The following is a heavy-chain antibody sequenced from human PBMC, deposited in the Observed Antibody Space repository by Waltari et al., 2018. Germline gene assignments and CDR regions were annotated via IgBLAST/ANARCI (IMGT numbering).Heavy chain of an antibody. D-gene: IGHD3-10*01. CDR1: GGSFSGYY. J-gene: IGHJ6*03. CDR3: ARGVKYYGSGTYYYYYMDV. CDR2: INHSGST. Sequence: QVQLQQWGAGLLKPSETLSLTCAVYGGSFSGYYWSWIRQPPGKGLEWIGEINHSGSTNYNPSLKSRVTISVDTSKNQFSLKLSSVTAADTAVYYCARGVKYYGSGTYYYYYMDVWGKGTTVTVSS. V-gene: IGHV4-34*01.